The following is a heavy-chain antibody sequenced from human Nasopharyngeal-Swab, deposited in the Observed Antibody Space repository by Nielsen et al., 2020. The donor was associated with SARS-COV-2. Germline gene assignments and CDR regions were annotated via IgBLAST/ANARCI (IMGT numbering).Heavy chain of an antibody. V-gene: IGHV5-51*01. CDR2: IHAGDSNT. J-gene: IGHJ3*01. D-gene: IGHD3-10*01. Sequence: GESLKISCRGFGYSFRYYWIGWVRQMPGKGLEWMGIIHAGDSNTTYSPSFQGQVTISADKSISTAYLQWSSLKASDTATYFCASRDYYGSGGNGLDVWGEGTTVTVTS. CDR1: GYSFRYYW. CDR3: ASRDYYGSGGNGLDV.